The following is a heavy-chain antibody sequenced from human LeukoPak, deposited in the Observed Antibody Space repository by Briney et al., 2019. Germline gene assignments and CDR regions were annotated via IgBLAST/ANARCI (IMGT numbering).Heavy chain of an antibody. CDR2: MNPGNGDT. D-gene: IGHD2/OR15-2a*01. CDR1: GYTFTTHD. J-gene: IGHJ4*02. Sequence: ASVKVSCKASGYTFTTHDLAWVRQAAGQGLEWMGWMNPGNGDTAYAQKFQGRVTMTRDTSMSTAYMQLNSLGSEDAAIYYCARGLGDYNTDYFPVSGYWGQGTPVTVPS. CDR3: ARGLGDYNTDYFPVSGY. V-gene: IGHV1-8*01.